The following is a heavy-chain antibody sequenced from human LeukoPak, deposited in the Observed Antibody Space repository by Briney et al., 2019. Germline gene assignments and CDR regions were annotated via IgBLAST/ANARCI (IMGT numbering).Heavy chain of an antibody. J-gene: IGHJ3*02. CDR2: IYCSGST. Sequence: PSETLSLTCTVSGGSLSSSSYYWGWIRQPPGKGLVSISSIYCSGSTYSNPSLNSRVTISVDTSKNQFPMKTSSVPAADPAVYYCARYKSIFGDNDAFDIWGQGTMVTVSS. CDR1: GGSLSSSSYY. D-gene: IGHD3-3*01. V-gene: IGHV4-39*01. CDR3: ARYKSIFGDNDAFDI.